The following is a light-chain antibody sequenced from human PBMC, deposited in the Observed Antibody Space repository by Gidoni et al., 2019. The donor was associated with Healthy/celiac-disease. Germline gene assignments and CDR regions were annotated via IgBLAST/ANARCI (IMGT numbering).Light chain of an antibody. CDR3: SSYTSSSTRV. CDR2: AVS. J-gene: IGLJ3*02. Sequence: QSALTQPASVSGSPGQSITISCTGTSSDVGGYNYVSWYQQLPGKAPKLMIYAVSHRPSGVSNRFSGPKSGNTASLTISGLQAEDEADYYCSSYTSSSTRVFGGGTKLTVL. V-gene: IGLV2-14*01. CDR1: SSDVGGYNY.